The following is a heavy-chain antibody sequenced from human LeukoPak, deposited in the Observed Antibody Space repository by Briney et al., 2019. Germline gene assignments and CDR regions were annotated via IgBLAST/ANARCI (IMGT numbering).Heavy chain of an antibody. J-gene: IGHJ6*04. CDR2: IIPIFGTA. D-gene: IGHD3-10*01. V-gene: IGHV1-69*06. Sequence: ASVKVSFKASGGTFSSYAISWVRQAPGQGLEWMGGIIPIFGTANYAQKFQGRVTVTADKSTSTAYMELSSLRSEDTAVYYCAGHYYGSGSYYPYYYYGMDVWGKGTTVTVSS. CDR1: GGTFSSYA. CDR3: AGHYYGSGSYYPYYYYGMDV.